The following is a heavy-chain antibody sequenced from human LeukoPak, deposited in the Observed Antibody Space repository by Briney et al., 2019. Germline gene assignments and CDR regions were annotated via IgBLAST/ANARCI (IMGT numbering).Heavy chain of an antibody. V-gene: IGHV4-34*01. CDR3: ARAYPEASSYYDFWSGYYTKYNWFDP. Sequence: SETLSLTCAVYGGSFSGYYWSWIRQPPGKGLEWIGEINHSGSTNYNPSLKSRVTISVDTSKNQFSLKLSSVTAADTAVYYCARAYPEASSYYDFWSGYYTKYNWFDPWGQGTLVTVSS. J-gene: IGHJ5*02. D-gene: IGHD3-3*01. CDR1: GGSFSGYY. CDR2: INHSGST.